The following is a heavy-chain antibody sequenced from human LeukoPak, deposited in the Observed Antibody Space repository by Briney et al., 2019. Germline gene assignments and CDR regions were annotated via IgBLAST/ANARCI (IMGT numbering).Heavy chain of an antibody. CDR2: ISGSRIKT. V-gene: IGHV3-23*01. CDR1: GGSFSNYNYY. J-gene: IGHJ4*02. D-gene: IGHD6-19*01. Sequence: ETLSLTCTVSGGSFSNYNYYWGWVRQAPGKGLEWVSVISGSRIKTYYADYVKGWFTISRDNSKNTLYVQMNSLRAEDTAVYYCAKEGGDSSDWYVDSWGQGTLVTVSS. CDR3: AKEGGDSSDWYVDS.